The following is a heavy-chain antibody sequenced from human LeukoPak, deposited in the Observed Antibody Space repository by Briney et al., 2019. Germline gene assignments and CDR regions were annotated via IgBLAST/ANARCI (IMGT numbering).Heavy chain of an antibody. CDR1: GGSISSSNYY. Sequence: SETLSLTCTVSGGSISSSNYYWGWLRQPPGKGLEWIATIYYSGSTYYNSSLKSRVTISVDTSKNHFSLKVSSVTATDTAMYYCARHGALCTGGSCTRFDPWGQGTLVTVSS. J-gene: IGHJ5*02. CDR2: IYYSGST. D-gene: IGHD2-15*01. V-gene: IGHV4-39*01. CDR3: ARHGALCTGGSCTRFDP.